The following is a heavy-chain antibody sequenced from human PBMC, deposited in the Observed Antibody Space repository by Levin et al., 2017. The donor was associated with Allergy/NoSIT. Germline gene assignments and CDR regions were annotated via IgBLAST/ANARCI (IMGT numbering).Heavy chain of an antibody. V-gene: IGHV3-33*01. CDR2: IWYDGSNK. CDR3: ARDRGYYDILTALFDY. Sequence: PGGSLRLSCAASGFTFSSYGMHWVRQAPGKGLEWVAVIWYDGSNKYYADSVKGRFTISRDNSKNTLYLQMNSLRAEDTAVYYCARDRGYYDILTALFDYWGQGTLVTVSS. CDR1: GFTFSSYG. D-gene: IGHD3-9*01. J-gene: IGHJ4*02.